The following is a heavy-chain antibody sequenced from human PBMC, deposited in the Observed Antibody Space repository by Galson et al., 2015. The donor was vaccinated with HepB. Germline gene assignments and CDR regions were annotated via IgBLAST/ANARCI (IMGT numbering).Heavy chain of an antibody. D-gene: IGHD3-10*01. V-gene: IGHV6-1*01. CDR1: GDSASSNSAA. J-gene: IGHJ4*02. CDR3: ASQWFGELYFDY. Sequence: CAISGDSASSNSAAWNWIRQSPSRGLEWLGRTYYRSKWYNDYAVSVKSRITINPDTSKNQFSLQLNSVTPEDTAVYYCASQWFGELYFDYWGQGTLVTVSS. CDR2: TYYRSKWYN.